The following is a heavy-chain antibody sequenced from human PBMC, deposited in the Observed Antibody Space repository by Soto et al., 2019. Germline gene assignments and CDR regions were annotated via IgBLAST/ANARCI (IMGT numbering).Heavy chain of an antibody. CDR3: AKVHESNGFYYFHS. Sequence: PGGSLRLSCAASGFTFSSYAMSWVRQAPGKGLEGVSSISVSGGSTYYADSVKGRFTITRDKSKNTLYLQMNSLRAEDTAVYYCAKVHESNGFYYFHSWGQGTLVTVSS. D-gene: IGHD2-8*01. CDR2: ISVSGGST. J-gene: IGHJ4*02. CDR1: GFTFSSYA. V-gene: IGHV3-23*01.